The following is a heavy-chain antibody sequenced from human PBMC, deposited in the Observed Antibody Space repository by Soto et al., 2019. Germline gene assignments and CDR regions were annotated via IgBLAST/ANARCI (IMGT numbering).Heavy chain of an antibody. V-gene: IGHV3-30-3*01. CDR1: GFTFSSYA. CDR3: ARDEYYYDSSDAFDI. J-gene: IGHJ3*02. D-gene: IGHD3-22*01. Sequence: GGSLRLSCAASGFTFSSYAMHWVRQAPGKGLEWVAVISCDGSNKYYADSVKGRFTISRDNSKNTLYLQMNSLRAEDTAVYYCARDEYYYDSSDAFDIWGQGTMVTVSS. CDR2: ISCDGSNK.